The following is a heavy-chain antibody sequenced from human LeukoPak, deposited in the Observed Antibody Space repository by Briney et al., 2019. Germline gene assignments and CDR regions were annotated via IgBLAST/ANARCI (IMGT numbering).Heavy chain of an antibody. V-gene: IGHV4-59*08. J-gene: IGHJ4*02. CDR1: GGSIVSYY. CDR3: ARGDVLTGYYPLFDF. Sequence: SETLSLTCNVSGGSIVSYYWSWFRQSSGKGLECLGYIYYTGSTKYNPSLESRVTFSVDTSKNQLSLKLSSVTAADTAIYYCARGDVLTGYYPLFDFWGQGTLVTVSS. CDR2: IYYTGST. D-gene: IGHD3-9*01.